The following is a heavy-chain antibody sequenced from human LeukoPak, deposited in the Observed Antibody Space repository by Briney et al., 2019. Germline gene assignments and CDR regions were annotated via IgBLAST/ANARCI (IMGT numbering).Heavy chain of an antibody. D-gene: IGHD5-12*01. CDR1: GGSISSGSYY. CDR2: IYTSGST. Sequence: SETLSLTCTVSGGSISSGSYYWSWIRQPAGKGLEWIGRIYTSGSTNYNPSLKSRVTISVDTSKNQFSLKLSSVTAADTAVYYCARERGYSGYDHGYYYYYYMDVWGKGTTVTVSS. J-gene: IGHJ6*03. CDR3: ARERGYSGYDHGYYYYYYMDV. V-gene: IGHV4-61*02.